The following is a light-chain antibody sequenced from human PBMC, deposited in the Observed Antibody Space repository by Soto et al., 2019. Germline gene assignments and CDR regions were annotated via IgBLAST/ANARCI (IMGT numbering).Light chain of an antibody. CDR1: QAISNS. J-gene: IGKJ3*01. CDR3: QKYHSAPFT. V-gene: IGKV1-27*01. CDR2: AAS. Sequence: DIQMTQSPSSLSASVGDRVTITCRASQAISNSLAWYQQKPGKVPKVLIYAASTLQSGVPSRFSSSGSGTDFTLTITSLQPEDVATYFCQKYHSAPFTFGPGTKLDIK.